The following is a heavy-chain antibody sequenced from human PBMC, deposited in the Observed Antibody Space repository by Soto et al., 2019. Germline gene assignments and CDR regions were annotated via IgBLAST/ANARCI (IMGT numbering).Heavy chain of an antibody. CDR1: GFTFSSYN. J-gene: IGHJ4*02. V-gene: IGHV3-48*01. Sequence: GGSLRLSCAASGFTFSSYNMNWVRQAPGKGPEWVSFISSSSSTIYYADSVQGRFTISRDNAKNSLYLQMNSLRAEDTAVYYCARGGPVYCSTTSCELDYWGLGTLVTVSS. D-gene: IGHD2-2*01. CDR2: ISSSSSTI. CDR3: ARGGPVYCSTTSCELDY.